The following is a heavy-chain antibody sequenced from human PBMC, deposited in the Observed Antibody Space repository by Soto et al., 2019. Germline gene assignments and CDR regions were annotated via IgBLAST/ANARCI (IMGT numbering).Heavy chain of an antibody. V-gene: IGHV3-33*01. CDR1: GFTFSSYG. J-gene: IGHJ4*02. D-gene: IGHD5-12*01. CDR3: ARDTVATITLDY. CDR2: IWYDGSNK. Sequence: QVQLVESGGGVVQPGRSLRLSCAASGFTFSSYGMHWVRQAPGKGLEWVAVIWYDGSNKYYADSVKGRFTISRDNSKNTXXXXMNSLRAEDTAVYYCARDTVATITLDYWGQGTLVTVSS.